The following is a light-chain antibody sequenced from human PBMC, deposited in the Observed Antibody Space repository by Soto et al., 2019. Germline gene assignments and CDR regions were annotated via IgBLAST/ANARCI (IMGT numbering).Light chain of an antibody. Sequence: QSALAQPASVSGSPGQSITISCTGTSSDVGGYNYVSWYQQHPGKAPKLTIYEVSNRPSGVSNRFSGSKSGNTASLTTSGLQAEDEADYYCSSYTSSSTLEVGTGTKVTVL. V-gene: IGLV2-14*01. CDR1: SSDVGGYNY. CDR2: EVS. J-gene: IGLJ1*01. CDR3: SSYTSSSTLE.